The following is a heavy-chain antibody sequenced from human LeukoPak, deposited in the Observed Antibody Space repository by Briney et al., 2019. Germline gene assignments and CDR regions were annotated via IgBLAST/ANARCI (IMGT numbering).Heavy chain of an antibody. CDR3: ARESVYCSGGSCYRLFDY. J-gene: IGHJ4*02. CDR1: GGSFSGYY. V-gene: IGHV4-34*01. D-gene: IGHD2-15*01. CDR2: INHSGST. Sequence: SETLSLTCAVYGGSFSGYYWSWIRQPPGKGLEWIGEINHSGSTNYDPSLKSRVTISVDTSKNQFSLKLSSVTAADTAVYYCARESVYCSGGSCYRLFDYWGQGTLVTVSS.